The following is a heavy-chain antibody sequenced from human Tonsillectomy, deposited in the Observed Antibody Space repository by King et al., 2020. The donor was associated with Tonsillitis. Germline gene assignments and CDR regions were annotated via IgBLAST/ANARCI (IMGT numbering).Heavy chain of an antibody. CDR3: GRREVYAIVDY. Sequence: VQLVESGGGLVQPGGSLRLSCAASGLTFSSYWMSWVRQAPGKGLEWVANINQDGSEKYFVDSVKGRFTISRDNAKNSLYLQMNSLRAEDTAVYYCGRREVYAIVDYWAQGPLAPVSP. V-gene: IGHV3-7*03. CDR2: INQDGSEK. J-gene: IGHJ4*02. D-gene: IGHD2-8*01. CDR1: GLTFSSYW.